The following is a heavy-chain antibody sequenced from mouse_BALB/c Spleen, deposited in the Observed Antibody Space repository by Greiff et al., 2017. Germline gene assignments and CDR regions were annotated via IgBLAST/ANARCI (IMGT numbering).Heavy chain of an antibody. CDR2: IYPGDGDT. CDR1: GYAFSSYW. V-gene: IGHV1-80*01. CDR3: ARSYPFPYWYFDV. Sequence: VQLQQSGAELVRPGSSVKISCKASGYAFSSYWMNWVKQRPGQGLEWIGQIYPGDGDTNYNGKFKGKATLTADKSSSTAYMQLSSLTSEDSAVYFCARSYPFPYWYFDVWGAGTTVTVSS. J-gene: IGHJ1*01.